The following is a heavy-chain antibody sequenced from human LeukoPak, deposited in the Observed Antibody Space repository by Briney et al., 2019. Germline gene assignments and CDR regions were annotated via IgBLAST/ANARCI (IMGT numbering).Heavy chain of an antibody. D-gene: IGHD4-17*01. V-gene: IGHV4-4*07. J-gene: IGHJ4*02. Sequence: SETLSLSCTVSGGSIITYYCSWIRQPAGKGLEWIGRIYSSGRTNYHPSLESRVTMSVDTSKNQFSLNLTSVAAADTAVYYCARAYGDLYFVYWGQGILVTVSS. CDR3: ARAYGDLYFVY. CDR1: GGSIITYY. CDR2: IYSSGRT.